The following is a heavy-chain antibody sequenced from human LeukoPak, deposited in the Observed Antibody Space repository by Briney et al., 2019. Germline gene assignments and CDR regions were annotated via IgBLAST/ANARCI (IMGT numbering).Heavy chain of an antibody. CDR2: IDAKADFT. Sequence: GGSLRLSCGASGVSGSTFSTFCIGWVRQAPGKGLEWVSNIDAKADFTHYADAVKGRFTISRDNSKNTLSLQMNSLRADDTAIYHCAREGHSSGHAGDFDIWGQGALVTVSS. J-gene: IGHJ3*02. D-gene: IGHD5-18*01. CDR3: AREGHSSGHAGDFDI. V-gene: IGHV3-23*01. CDR1: GVSGSTFSTFC.